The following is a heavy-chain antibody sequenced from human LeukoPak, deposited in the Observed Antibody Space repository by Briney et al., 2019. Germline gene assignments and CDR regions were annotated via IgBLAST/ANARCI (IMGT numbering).Heavy chain of an antibody. CDR2: IRNKVNSYTT. CDR1: GFTFSDHY. V-gene: IGHV3-72*01. D-gene: IGHD1-7*01. CDR3: VRAGRRTTPFYFDY. Sequence: PGGSLRLSCAASGFTFSDHYMDWVRQAPGKGLEWVGRIRNKVNSYTTEYAASVKGRFTFSRDDSKGSLYLQMNRLQTEDTAVYYCVRAGRRTTPFYFDYWGQGALVIVSS. J-gene: IGHJ4*02.